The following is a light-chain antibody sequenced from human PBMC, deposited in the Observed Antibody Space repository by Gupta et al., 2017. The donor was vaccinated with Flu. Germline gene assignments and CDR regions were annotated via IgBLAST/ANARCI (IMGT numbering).Light chain of an antibody. CDR1: QSISSY. V-gene: IGKV1-39*01. CDR3: QQSYSNPRT. J-gene: IGKJ2*01. CDR2: AAS. Sequence: DIQMTQSPSSLSASVGDRVTITCRASQSISSYLNWYQQKPGKAPKLLIYAASSLQSGVPSRFSGSGSGTDFTLTISSLQPEEFATYYCQQSYSNPRTFGQGTKLEIK.